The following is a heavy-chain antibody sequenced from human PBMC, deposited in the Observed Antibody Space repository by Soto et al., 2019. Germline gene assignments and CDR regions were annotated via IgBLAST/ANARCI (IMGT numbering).Heavy chain of an antibody. CDR3: ARQRITFGGVIVHGMDV. CDR1: GFTFSSYG. Sequence: PGGSLRLSCAASGFTFSSYGMHWVRQAPGKGLEWVAVIWYDGSNKYYADSVKGRFTISRDNSKNTLYLQMNSLRAEDTAVYYCARQRITFGGVIVHGMDVWGQGTTVTVSS. D-gene: IGHD3-16*02. V-gene: IGHV3-33*01. CDR2: IWYDGSNK. J-gene: IGHJ6*02.